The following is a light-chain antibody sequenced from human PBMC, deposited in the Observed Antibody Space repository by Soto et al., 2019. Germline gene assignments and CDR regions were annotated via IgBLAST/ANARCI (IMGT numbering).Light chain of an antibody. Sequence: EIVMTQSPATLSVSPGDRATLSCRASQSVDNDLAWYQQKPGQPPRLLIYDASTRATASPARFSGSQSGKEFTLTISSLLSEDFAVYSCQHYNTWPLTFGGGTKVEIK. CDR2: DAS. CDR1: QSVDND. V-gene: IGKV3D-15*01. J-gene: IGKJ4*01. CDR3: QHYNTWPLT.